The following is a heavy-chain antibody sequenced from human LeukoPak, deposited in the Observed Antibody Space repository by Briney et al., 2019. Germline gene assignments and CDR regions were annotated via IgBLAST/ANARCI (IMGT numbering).Heavy chain of an antibody. CDR2: INPSGGST. V-gene: IGHV1-46*01. Sequence: GGSLRLSCAASGYTFTSYYMHWVRQAPGQGLEWMGIINPSGGSTSYAQKFQGRVTMTRDTSTSTVYMELSSLRSEDTAVYYCARGFRWGSFTLVVWGQGTTVTVSS. CDR3: ARGFRWGSFTLVV. D-gene: IGHD2-21*01. CDR1: GYTFTSYY. J-gene: IGHJ6*02.